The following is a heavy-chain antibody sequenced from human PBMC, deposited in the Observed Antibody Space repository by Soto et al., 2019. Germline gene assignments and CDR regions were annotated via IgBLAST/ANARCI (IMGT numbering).Heavy chain of an antibody. V-gene: IGHV5-51*01. Sequence: GESLKISCKGSGYSFTNYWIGWVRQMPGKGLEWMGIIYPGDSDTRYSPSFQGQVTISADKSISTAYLQWSSLKASDTAMYYCAMGYCNIASCLANFEYWGQGTLVTVSS. CDR1: GYSFTNYW. J-gene: IGHJ4*02. CDR2: IYPGDSDT. D-gene: IGHD2-2*01. CDR3: AMGYCNIASCLANFEY.